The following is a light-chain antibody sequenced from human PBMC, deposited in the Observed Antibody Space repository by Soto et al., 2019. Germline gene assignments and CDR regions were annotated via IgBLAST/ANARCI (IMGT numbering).Light chain of an antibody. Sequence: QSVLTQPASVSGSPGQSITISCTGTSSDVGGYNYVSWYQQHPGKAPKLMIYDVSNRPSGVSNRFSGSKSSNTASLTISGLQAEDEVDYYCSSYTSSSTPFDVFGTGTKLTVL. CDR1: SSDVGGYNY. V-gene: IGLV2-14*01. CDR2: DVS. J-gene: IGLJ1*01. CDR3: SSYTSSSTPFDV.